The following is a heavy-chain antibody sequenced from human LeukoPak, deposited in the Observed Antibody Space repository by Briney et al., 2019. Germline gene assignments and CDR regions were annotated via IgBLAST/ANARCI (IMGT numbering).Heavy chain of an antibody. V-gene: IGHV3-21*01. CDR2: ISSSSSYI. D-gene: IGHD6-13*01. J-gene: IGHJ6*02. CDR1: GFTFSSYA. CDR3: ARDGYSSREGYYYYGMDV. Sequence: PGGSLRLSCAASGFTFSSYAMSWVRQAPGKGLEWVSSISSSSSYIYYADSLKGRFTISRDNAKNSLYLQMNSLRAEDTAVYYCARDGYSSREGYYYYGMDVWGQGTTVTVSS.